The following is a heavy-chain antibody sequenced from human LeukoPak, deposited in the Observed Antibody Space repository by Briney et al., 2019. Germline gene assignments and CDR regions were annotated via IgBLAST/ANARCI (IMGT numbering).Heavy chain of an antibody. CDR2: MNPNSGNT. V-gene: IGHV1-8*01. CDR1: GYTFTSYD. Sequence: SVKVSCKASGYTFTSYDINWVRQATGQGLEWMGWMNPNSGNTGYAQKFQGRTIVSRNTSISTAYMELSSLTSEDTAIYYCARIAAAGNRRLNYWGQGTLVTVAS. D-gene: IGHD6-13*01. J-gene: IGHJ4*02. CDR3: ARIAAAGNRRLNY.